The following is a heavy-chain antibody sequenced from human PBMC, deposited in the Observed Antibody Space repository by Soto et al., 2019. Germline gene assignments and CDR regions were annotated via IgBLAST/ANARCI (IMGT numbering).Heavy chain of an antibody. D-gene: IGHD5-18*01. V-gene: IGHV1-18*01. CDR2: ISAYNGNT. Sequence: ASVKVSCKASGYTFTSYGISWVRQAPGQGLEYMGWISAYNGNTNYAQNLKGKVNMTTGTSTSTAYMELRSLRSYDTAVYYCARGGRNTAEAYWGQGTLVTVSS. CDR3: ARGGRNTAEAY. J-gene: IGHJ4*02. CDR1: GYTFTSYG.